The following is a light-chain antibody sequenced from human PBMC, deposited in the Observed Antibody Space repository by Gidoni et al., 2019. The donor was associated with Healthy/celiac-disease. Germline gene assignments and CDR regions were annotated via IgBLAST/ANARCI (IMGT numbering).Light chain of an antibody. J-gene: IGKJ5*01. V-gene: IGKV3-20*01. CDR2: GAS. Sequence: EIVLTQSPGTLSLSPGERATLSCRASQSVGSSYLAWYQQKPGQAPRLLIYGASSRATGISDRFSGSGSGTDFTLTISRLEPEDFAVYYCQQYGSSPPTFGQGTRLEIK. CDR1: QSVGSSY. CDR3: QQYGSSPPT.